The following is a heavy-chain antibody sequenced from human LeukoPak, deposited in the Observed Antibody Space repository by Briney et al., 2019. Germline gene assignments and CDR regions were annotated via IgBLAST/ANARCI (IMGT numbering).Heavy chain of an antibody. CDR3: GRDSLGVAVTDMVDY. J-gene: IGHJ4*02. V-gene: IGHV1-69*04. CDR1: GDTLSTHA. Sequence: ASVKVSCKASGDTLSTHAISWVRQAPGQGLEWMGRIIPILRTANYAQKFRGRVTITADKSTKTAYMELSSLTSEDTAVYYCGRDSLGVAVTDMVDYWGQGTLVTVSS. D-gene: IGHD6-19*01. CDR2: IIPILRTA.